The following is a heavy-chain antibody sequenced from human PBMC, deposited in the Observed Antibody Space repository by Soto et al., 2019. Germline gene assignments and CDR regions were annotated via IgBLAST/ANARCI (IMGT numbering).Heavy chain of an antibody. CDR1: GFTLGRYG. J-gene: IGHJ4*02. CDR2: VSPNGQGI. Sequence: GGSLRLSCAASGFTLGRYGMSWVRQAPGKGLEWVSAVSPNGQGIYYADSVRGRFTISRDFSKNTVFLHMDSLRAEDAAVYYCAKDRDYPRDYFHYWGQGTLVTVSS. CDR3: AKDRDYPRDYFHY. V-gene: IGHV3-23*01. D-gene: IGHD3-10*01.